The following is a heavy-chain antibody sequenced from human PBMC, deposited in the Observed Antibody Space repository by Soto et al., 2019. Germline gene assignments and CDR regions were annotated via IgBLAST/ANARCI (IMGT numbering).Heavy chain of an antibody. CDR2: INIGDGNT. CDR1: GYTFTSYG. Sequence: ASVKVSCKASGYTFTSYGISWVRQAPGQRLEWMGWINIGDGNTKYSQRFQGRVTITRDTSASTAYMDLSSLTSDDTAVYYCARGASSSWTSLDYWGQGTLVTV. CDR3: ARGASSSWTSLDY. V-gene: IGHV1-3*04. J-gene: IGHJ4*02. D-gene: IGHD6-13*01.